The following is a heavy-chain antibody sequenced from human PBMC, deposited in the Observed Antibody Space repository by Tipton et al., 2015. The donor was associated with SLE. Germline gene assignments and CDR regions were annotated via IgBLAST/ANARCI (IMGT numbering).Heavy chain of an antibody. J-gene: IGHJ4*02. Sequence: TLSLTCTVSGYSISSGYYWGWIRQPPGKGLEWIGSIYYSGSTYYNPSLKSRVTISVDTSKNQFSLKLSSVTAADTAVYYCARDHIYGSSLGYWGQGTLVTVSS. D-gene: IGHD6-6*01. CDR2: IYYSGST. CDR3: ARDHIYGSSLGY. CDR1: GYSISSGYY. V-gene: IGHV4-38-2*02.